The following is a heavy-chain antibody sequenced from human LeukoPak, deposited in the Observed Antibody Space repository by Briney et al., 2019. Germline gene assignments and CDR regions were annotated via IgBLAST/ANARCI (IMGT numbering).Heavy chain of an antibody. D-gene: IGHD2-2*03. CDR3: AKDFMDIVVVPDAITGY. J-gene: IGHJ4*02. Sequence: RGSLRLSCAASGFTFSRYWMHWVRQAPGKGLEWVSAISGSGGSTYYADSVKGRFTISRDNSKNTLYLQMNSLRAEDTAVYYCAKDFMDIVVVPDAITGYWGQGTLVTVSS. V-gene: IGHV3-23*01. CDR2: ISGSGGST. CDR1: GFTFSRYW.